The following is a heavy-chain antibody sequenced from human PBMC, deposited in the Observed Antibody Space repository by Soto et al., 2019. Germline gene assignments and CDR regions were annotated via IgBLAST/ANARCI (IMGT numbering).Heavy chain of an antibody. CDR3: AKEGHTSGRCGCFNI. Sequence: GGSLRLSCEASGFTLSSSVMHWVRQAPGKRLEWLSVISVDGRNDLHAGAVKGRFTISRDISKNMVYLQMNDLRPDDTAMYFCAKEGHTSGRCGCFNIWGQGTMVTVSS. V-gene: IGHV3-30*18. CDR2: ISVDGRND. D-gene: IGHD6-19*01. CDR1: GFTLSSSV. J-gene: IGHJ3*02.